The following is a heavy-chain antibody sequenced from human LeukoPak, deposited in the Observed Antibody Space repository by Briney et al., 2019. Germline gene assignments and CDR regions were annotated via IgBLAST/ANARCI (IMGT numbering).Heavy chain of an antibody. CDR2: INPSGGST. Sequence: ASVKVSCKASGYTFTSYYMHWVRQAPGQGLEWMGIINPSGGSTTYAQKFQGRVTMTRDTSTNTVYMELSSLRSEDTAVYYCARREDPTDFDYWGQGTLVTVSS. CDR1: GYTFTSYY. V-gene: IGHV1-46*01. D-gene: IGHD1-26*01. CDR3: ARREDPTDFDY. J-gene: IGHJ4*02.